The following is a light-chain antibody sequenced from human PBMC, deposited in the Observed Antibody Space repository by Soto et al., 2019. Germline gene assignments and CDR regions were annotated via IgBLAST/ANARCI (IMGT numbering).Light chain of an antibody. J-gene: IGKJ4*01. CDR1: QSVSSSF. CDR3: QQRSKWPSIT. Sequence: EIVLTPSPATLSLSPGERGTLSCRASQSVSSSFLAWYQQKPGQAPRLLIYDASNRATGIPARFSGSGSGTDFTLTISSLEPEDFAVYYCQQRSKWPSITFGGGTKVEIK. V-gene: IGKV3-11*01. CDR2: DAS.